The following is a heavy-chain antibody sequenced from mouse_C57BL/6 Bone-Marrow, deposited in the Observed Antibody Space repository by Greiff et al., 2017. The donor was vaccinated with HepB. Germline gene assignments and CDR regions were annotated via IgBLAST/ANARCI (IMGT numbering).Heavy chain of an antibody. CDR1: GYTFTDYY. J-gene: IGHJ4*01. CDR2: IYPGSGNT. Sequence: VQLQQSGAELVRPGASVKLSCKASGYTFTDYYINWVKQRPGQGLEWIARIYPGSGNTYYNEKFKGKATLTAEKSSSTAYMQLSSLTSEDSAVYFCGVTNAMDYWGQGTSVTVSS. V-gene: IGHV1-76*01. D-gene: IGHD2-1*01. CDR3: GVTNAMDY.